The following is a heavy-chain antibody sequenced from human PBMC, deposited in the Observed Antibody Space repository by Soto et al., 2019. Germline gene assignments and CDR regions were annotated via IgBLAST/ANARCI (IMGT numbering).Heavy chain of an antibody. Sequence: ASVKVSCKASGYTFTGYYMHWVRQAPGQGLERMGWINPNSGGTNYAQKFQGWVTMTRDTSISTAYMELSRLRSDDTAVYYCARAVYDFWSGYSQAHFDYWGQGTLVTVSS. CDR1: GYTFTGYY. CDR3: ARAVYDFWSGYSQAHFDY. J-gene: IGHJ4*02. D-gene: IGHD3-3*01. V-gene: IGHV1-2*04. CDR2: INPNSGGT.